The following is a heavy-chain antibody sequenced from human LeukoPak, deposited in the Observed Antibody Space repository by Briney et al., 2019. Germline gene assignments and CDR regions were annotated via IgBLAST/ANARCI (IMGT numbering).Heavy chain of an antibody. V-gene: IGHV1-18*01. CDR2: ISAYNGDT. CDR3: ARNAFNTSSENYFDF. D-gene: IGHD6-6*01. CDR1: GGTFSNYA. Sequence: ASVKVSCKASGGTFSNYAISWVRQAPGQWLEWMGWISAYNGDTNYAQSFQGRVTMTTDTSTSTAYMELRSLKSDDTAVYYCARNAFNTSSENYFDFWGRGTLVTVSS. J-gene: IGHJ4*02.